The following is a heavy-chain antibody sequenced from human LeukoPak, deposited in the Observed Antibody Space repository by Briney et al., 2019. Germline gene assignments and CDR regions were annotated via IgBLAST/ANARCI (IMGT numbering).Heavy chain of an antibody. CDR2: IYQTGST. J-gene: IGHJ5*02. Sequence: PSQNLSLTCAVSTASISSGGYSWSWIRQPPGKGLEWIGYIYQTGSTYYNPSLKTRVTRTVARSKNQFSLTLSSVSAADTAVYYCARVDRGDYYDSSGYYAWFDPWGQGTLVTVSS. CDR3: ARVDRGDYYDSSGYYAWFDP. V-gene: IGHV4-30-2*01. D-gene: IGHD3-22*01. CDR1: TASISSGGYS.